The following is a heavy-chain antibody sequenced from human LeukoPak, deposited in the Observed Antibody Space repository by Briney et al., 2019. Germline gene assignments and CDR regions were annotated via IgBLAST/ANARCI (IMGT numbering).Heavy chain of an antibody. J-gene: IGHJ4*02. CDR2: IYYSGST. D-gene: IGHD3-16*01. V-gene: IGHV4-59*01. CDR3: ASMTRPYYFDY. Sequence: SETLSLTCTVSGGSISSYYWSWIRQPPGKGLEWIGNIYYSGSTNYNPSLKGRVTMSVDTSKNQFSLKLSSVTTADTAVYYCASMTRPYYFDYWGQGTLVTVSS. CDR1: GGSISSYY.